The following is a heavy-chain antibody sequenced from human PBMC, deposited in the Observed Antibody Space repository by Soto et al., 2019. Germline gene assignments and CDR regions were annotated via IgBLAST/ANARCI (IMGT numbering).Heavy chain of an antibody. V-gene: IGHV3-30*18. CDR2: ISYDGSRK. CDR3: AKDIHPGRDTYHYGADY. Sequence: QVQLVESGGGVVQPGTSLTLSCSASGFIFSNYGMHWVRQAPGKGLEWVSIISYDGSRKHYIDSVKGRFTISRDNSTNTLDLQMNSLGAEDTAVYYCAKDIHPGRDTYHYGADYWGQGTLVAVSS. CDR1: GFIFSNYG. J-gene: IGHJ4*02. D-gene: IGHD5-12*01.